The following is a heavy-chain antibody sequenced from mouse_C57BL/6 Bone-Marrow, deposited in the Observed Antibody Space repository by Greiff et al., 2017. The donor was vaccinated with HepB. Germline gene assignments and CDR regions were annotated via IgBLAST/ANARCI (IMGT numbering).Heavy chain of an antibody. J-gene: IGHJ2*01. V-gene: IGHV1-81*01. CDR1: GYTFTSYG. CDR2: IYPRSGNT. Sequence: VQLQQSGAELARPGASVKLSCKASGYTFTSYGISWVKQRTGQGLEWIGEIYPRSGNTYYNEKFKGKATLTADKSSSTAYMELRSLTSEDYAVYFCARELYYYRAYFDYWGQGTTLTVSS. D-gene: IGHD1-1*01. CDR3: ARELYYYRAYFDY.